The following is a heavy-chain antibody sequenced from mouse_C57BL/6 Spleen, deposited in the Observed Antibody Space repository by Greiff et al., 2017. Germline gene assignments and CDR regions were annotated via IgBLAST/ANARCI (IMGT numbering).Heavy chain of an antibody. CDR2: IYTGDGDT. V-gene: IGHV1-80*01. CDR1: GYAFSSYW. Sequence: QVNVKQSGAELVKPGASVKISCKASGYAFSSYWLNWVKQRPGKGLEWLGQIYTGDGDTNYNGKFKGKATLTADKSSSTAYMQRSSLTSEDSAVYFCAREYLGLDWGQGTTLTVSS. CDR3: AREYLGLD. D-gene: IGHD5-1*01. J-gene: IGHJ2*01.